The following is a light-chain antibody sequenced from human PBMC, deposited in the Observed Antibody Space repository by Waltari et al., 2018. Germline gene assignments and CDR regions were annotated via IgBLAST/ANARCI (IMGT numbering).Light chain of an antibody. Sequence: PRSVSGSPGHSVTISCTGTSSDVGGYDYVSWYQQYPGKAPKLVIYDVSKRPSGVPDRFSGSKSGNTASLTISGLQAEDEADYNCCSYAGRATWAFGGGTKLTVL. CDR1: SSDVGGYDY. CDR3: CSYAGRATWA. V-gene: IGLV2-11*01. CDR2: DVS. J-gene: IGLJ3*02.